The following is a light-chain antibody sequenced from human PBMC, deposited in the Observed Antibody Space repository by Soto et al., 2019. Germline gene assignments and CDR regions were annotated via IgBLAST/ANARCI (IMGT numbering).Light chain of an antibody. Sequence: QSVLTQPASLSGSPGQSITISCTGTSGDVGSYNLVSWYQQHPGKAPKLIIYEGSQRPSGVSDRFSGSKSGNTASLTISGLQAQDESTYHCCACAGRSNWVFGGGTKGTVL. J-gene: IGLJ3*02. CDR1: SGDVGSYNL. CDR3: CACAGRSNWV. CDR2: EGS. V-gene: IGLV2-23*01.